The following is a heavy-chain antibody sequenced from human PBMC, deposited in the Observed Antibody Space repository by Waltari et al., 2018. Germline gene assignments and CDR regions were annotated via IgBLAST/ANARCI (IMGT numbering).Heavy chain of an antibody. J-gene: IGHJ4*02. CDR3: VRDHWGPDY. CDR2: ILKDGSEK. Sequence: EVHLVESGGGLVQPGGSLRLSCAASGFTFTDSWMGWVRQAPGKGPEWVANILKDGSEKKYVDYVKGRFTISRDNAKDSVYLKINSLRADDTAMYYCVRDHWGPDYWGQGTLVTVSS. V-gene: IGHV3-7*01. CDR1: GFTFTDSW. D-gene: IGHD7-27*01.